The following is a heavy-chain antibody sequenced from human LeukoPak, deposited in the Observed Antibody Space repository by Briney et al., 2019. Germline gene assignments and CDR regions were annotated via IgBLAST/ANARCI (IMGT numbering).Heavy chain of an antibody. CDR3: ARVTGYMIEDYFDY. CDR1: GGSITSSFY. CDR2: IYNSGGT. D-gene: IGHD3-22*01. Sequence: PSETLSLTCTVSGGSITSSFYWSWIRPSPGKGLEWIGYIYNSGGTKYNPSLKSRLTISVDTSKNQFSLNLSSVTAADTAVYYCARVTGYMIEDYFDYWGQGTLVTVSS. V-gene: IGHV4-59*01. J-gene: IGHJ4*02.